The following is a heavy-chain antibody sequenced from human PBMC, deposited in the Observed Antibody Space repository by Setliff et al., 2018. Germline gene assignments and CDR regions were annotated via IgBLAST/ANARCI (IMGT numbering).Heavy chain of an antibody. V-gene: IGHV1-69*02. CDR3: ARELNYYYDSSGYFLPD. Sequence: SVKVSCKASGGTFSSYTISWVRQAPEQGLEWMGRIIPILGIANYAQKFQGRVTITADKSTSTAYMELSSLRSEDTAVYYCARELNYYYDSSGYFLPDWGQGTLVTVSS. CDR2: IIPILGIA. D-gene: IGHD3-22*01. J-gene: IGHJ4*02. CDR1: GGTFSSYT.